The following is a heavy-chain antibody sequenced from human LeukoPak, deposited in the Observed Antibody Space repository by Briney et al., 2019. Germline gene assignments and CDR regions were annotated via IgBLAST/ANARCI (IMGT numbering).Heavy chain of an antibody. J-gene: IGHJ6*03. CDR3: ARALYNYMDV. CDR2: IHYRGST. Sequence: PSETLSLTCTVSGGSISNYYWTWIRQPPGKGLEWIAYIHYRGSTDFNPSLKSRVTISVDTSKNQFSLKLTSVTAADTAVYYCARALYNYMDVWGKGTTVTVS. CDR1: GGSISNYY. V-gene: IGHV4-59*01.